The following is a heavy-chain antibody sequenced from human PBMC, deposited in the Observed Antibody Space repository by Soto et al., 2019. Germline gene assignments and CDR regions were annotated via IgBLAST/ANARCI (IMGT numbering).Heavy chain of an antibody. Sequence: VEVRWEESGDGIASRCRGWARQATGQGLEWMGWINVYNGNTKYAQQLQGRVTLTTDTSTSTASMDLRSLSSDDTAVYYCTRIRNPSIGRLPDFCGQGTL. CDR1: GDGIASRC. CDR2: INVYNGNT. V-gene: IGHV1-18*01. D-gene: IGHD3-3*02. J-gene: IGHJ4*02. CDR3: TRIRNPSIGRLPDF.